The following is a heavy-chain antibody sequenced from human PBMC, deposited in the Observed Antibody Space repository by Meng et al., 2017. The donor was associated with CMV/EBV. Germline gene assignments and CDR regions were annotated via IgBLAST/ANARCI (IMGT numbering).Heavy chain of an antibody. CDR3: ARLERFLEWLISKTSYGMDV. Sequence: GESLKISCAASGFTFSSYSMNWVRQAPGKGLEWVSSISSSSSYIYYADSVKGRFPISRDNAKNSLYLQMNSLRAEDTAVYYCARLERFLEWLISKTSYGMDVWGQGTTVTVSS. V-gene: IGHV3-21*01. CDR1: GFTFSSYS. J-gene: IGHJ6*02. D-gene: IGHD3-3*01. CDR2: ISSSSSYI.